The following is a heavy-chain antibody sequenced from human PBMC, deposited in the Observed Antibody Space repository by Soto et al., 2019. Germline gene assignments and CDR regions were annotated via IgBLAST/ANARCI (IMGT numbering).Heavy chain of an antibody. CDR2: IKEDGSEK. D-gene: IGHD3-9*01. Sequence: GGALRLSCEGSGFRFITYWINLGRQAPGKGLEWLASIKEDGSEKQYVDSVKGRFTISRDNAKNSLYLQMNSLSEEDTAVYYCVRAISGSFALWGQGTLVTVSS. V-gene: IGHV3-7*04. CDR3: VRAISGSFAL. CDR1: GFRFITYW. J-gene: IGHJ4*02.